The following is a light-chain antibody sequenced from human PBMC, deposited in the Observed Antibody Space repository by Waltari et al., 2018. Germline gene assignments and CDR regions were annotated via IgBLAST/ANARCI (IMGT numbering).Light chain of an antibody. CDR1: QSLSRN. V-gene: IGKV3-15*01. CDR3: QQYSDWPPLT. J-gene: IGKJ4*01. Sequence: EILMTQSPGTLSVSPGETATLSCRPSQSLSRNLAWYQLKPGQAPRLLIYAASTGATGIPARFSGSGSGTEFTLTISSLQSEDFAVYYCQQYSDWPPLTFGGGTKVEIK. CDR2: AAS.